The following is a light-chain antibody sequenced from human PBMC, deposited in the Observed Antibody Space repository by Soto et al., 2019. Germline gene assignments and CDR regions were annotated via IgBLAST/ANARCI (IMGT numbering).Light chain of an antibody. CDR1: QYINTR. Sequence: EIVLTQSPATLSSFPGDRVTLSCRDSQYINTRLAWYQHRPGQAPRLLIYQTSIRAAGIPARFSASGSGTDFTLTISDVQPEDFALYYCRQRQSWPRTFGQGTKVDI. V-gene: IGKV3-11*01. CDR2: QTS. CDR3: RQRQSWPRT. J-gene: IGKJ1*01.